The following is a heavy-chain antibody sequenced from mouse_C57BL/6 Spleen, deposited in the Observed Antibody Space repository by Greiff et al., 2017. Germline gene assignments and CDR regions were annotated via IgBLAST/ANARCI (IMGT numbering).Heavy chain of an antibody. D-gene: IGHD4-1*01. Sequence: EVKLVESGGGLVQPGGSMKLSCVASGFTFSNYWMNWVRQSPEKGLEWVAQIRLKSDNYATHYAESVKGRFTISRDDSKSSVYLQMNNLRAEDTGIYYFTGGEIANWLYYFDYWGQGTTLTVSS. CDR2: IRLKSDNYAT. CDR3: TGGEIANWLYYFDY. CDR1: GFTFSNYW. J-gene: IGHJ2*01. V-gene: IGHV6-3*01.